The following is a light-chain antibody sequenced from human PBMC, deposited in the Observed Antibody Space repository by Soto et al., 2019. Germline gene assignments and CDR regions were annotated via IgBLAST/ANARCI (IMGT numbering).Light chain of an antibody. J-gene: IGKJ1*01. CDR1: QSVSSN. Sequence: EIVMTQSPATLSVSPGERATLSCRASQSVSSNLAWYQQKPGQAPRLLIYGASTRATGIPARFSGSGSGPEFTLTISRLQSEDFAVYYCQQYNNWPPWTFGQGTKVDIK. CDR3: QQYNNWPPWT. V-gene: IGKV3-15*01. CDR2: GAS.